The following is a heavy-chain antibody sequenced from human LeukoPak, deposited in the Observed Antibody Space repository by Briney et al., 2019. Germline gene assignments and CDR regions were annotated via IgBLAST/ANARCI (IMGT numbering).Heavy chain of an antibody. Sequence: PGGSLRLSCAASGFTVSSNYMSWVRQAPGKGLEWVSVIYSGGSTYYADSVKGRFTISRDNSKNTLYLQMNSLRAEDTAVYYCATARIAAARYFHLWGRGTLVTVSS. V-gene: IGHV3-53*01. J-gene: IGHJ2*01. CDR1: GFTVSSNY. CDR2: IYSGGST. D-gene: IGHD6-13*01. CDR3: ATARIAAARYFHL.